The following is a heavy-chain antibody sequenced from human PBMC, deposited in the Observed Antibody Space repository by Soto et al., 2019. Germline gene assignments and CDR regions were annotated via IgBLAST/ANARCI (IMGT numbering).Heavy chain of an antibody. CDR1: GFTFSSYS. V-gene: IGHV3-21*01. CDR3: ARDLGITEQEPHYYYYGMDV. D-gene: IGHD1-20*01. J-gene: IGHJ6*02. CDR2: ISSSSYYI. Sequence: GGSLRLSCAASGFTFSSYSMNWVRQAPGKGLEWVSFISSSSYYIKYADSVKGRFTISRDNAKNSLYLQMNSLRAEDSAVYYCARDLGITEQEPHYYYYGMDVWGQGTTVTVSS.